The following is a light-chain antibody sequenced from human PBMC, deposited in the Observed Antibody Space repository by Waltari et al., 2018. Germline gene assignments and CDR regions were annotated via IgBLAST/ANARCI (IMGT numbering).Light chain of an antibody. V-gene: IGLV2-14*03. Sequence: QSALTQPASVSASPGQSITISCTGSSSHVDDYKYVSWYQQHPGKVPKLLIYDASVRPSGVSNRFSASKSVNTVSLTISGLQAEDEADYYCSSYRTTVLFGGGTKLTVL. CDR1: SSHVDDYKY. J-gene: IGLJ2*01. CDR3: SSYRTTVL. CDR2: DAS.